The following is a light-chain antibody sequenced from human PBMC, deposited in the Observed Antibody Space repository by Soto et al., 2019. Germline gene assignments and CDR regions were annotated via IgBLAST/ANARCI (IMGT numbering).Light chain of an antibody. J-gene: IGLJ3*02. CDR1: SSNIGNNA. CDR3: AAWVDSLNALV. CDR2: YDD. V-gene: IGLV1-36*01. Sequence: QSVLTQPPSVSDAPRQRVTISCSGSSSNIGNNAVNWYQQLPGKAPKLLIYYDDLLPSGVSDRFSGSKSGTSASLAIRGLQSEDEADYYCAAWVDSLNALVFGGGTKLTVL.